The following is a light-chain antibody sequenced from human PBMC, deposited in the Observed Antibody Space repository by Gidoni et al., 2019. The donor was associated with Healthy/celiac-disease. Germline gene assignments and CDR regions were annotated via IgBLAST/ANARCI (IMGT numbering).Light chain of an antibody. V-gene: IGLV3-19*01. CDR3: NARDSSGNHLV. CDR2: GTN. CDR1: SLRSYY. J-gene: IGLJ2*01. Sequence: SSELTQDPAVSVALGQTVRITCQGDSLRSYYASWDQQKPGQAPVLVIYGTNNRPSGIPDRFSGSRSGNTASLTITGAQAEDEADYYCNARDSSGNHLVFGGGTKLTVL.